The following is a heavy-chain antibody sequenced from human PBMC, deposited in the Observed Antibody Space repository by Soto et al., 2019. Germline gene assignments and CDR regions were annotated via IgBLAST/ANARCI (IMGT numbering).Heavy chain of an antibody. Sequence: QVQLVESGGGVVQPGRSLRLSCAASGFTFSSYGMHWVRQAPGKGLEWVAGIWYDGSNKYYADSVKGRFTISRDNSKNTLYLQMNSLTAADTAVYYCARRGDYYDSSGRLDYWGQGTLVTVSS. CDR3: ARRGDYYDSSGRLDY. D-gene: IGHD3-22*01. CDR1: GFTFSSYG. V-gene: IGHV3-33*01. J-gene: IGHJ4*02. CDR2: IWYDGSNK.